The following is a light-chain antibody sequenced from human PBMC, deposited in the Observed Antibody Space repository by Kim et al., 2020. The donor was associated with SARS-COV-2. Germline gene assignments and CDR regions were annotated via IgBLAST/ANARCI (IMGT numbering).Light chain of an antibody. CDR1: QDIRTS. CDR2: DAS. Sequence: AYGGDRVTISCQASQDIRTSLNWYQQKPGKAPNLLIYDASNLETRDLSRFSGSGSGTDFNLTINSLQPEDFATYYCQQYDGLPYTFGQGTKLEI. V-gene: IGKV1-33*01. CDR3: QQYDGLPYT. J-gene: IGKJ2*01.